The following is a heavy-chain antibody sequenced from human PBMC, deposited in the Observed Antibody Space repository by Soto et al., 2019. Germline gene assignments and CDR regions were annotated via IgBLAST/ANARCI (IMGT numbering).Heavy chain of an antibody. Sequence: EVHLLESGGGLVQPGGSLRLSCAASRFTFSSFAMSWVRQAPGKGLEWVSNINSDGDKTNYADSVKGRFTISRDNSENTMDLRMSSLRADDTALYYCAKAAIGDSISYGMDVWGQGTTVIVSS. CDR1: RFTFSSFA. V-gene: IGHV3-23*01. J-gene: IGHJ6*01. CDR3: AKAAIGDSISYGMDV. CDR2: INSDGDKT. D-gene: IGHD3-22*01.